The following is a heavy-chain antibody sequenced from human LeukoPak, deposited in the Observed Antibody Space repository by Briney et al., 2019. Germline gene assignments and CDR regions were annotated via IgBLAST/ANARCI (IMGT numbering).Heavy chain of an antibody. J-gene: IGHJ4*02. V-gene: IGHV5-51*01. CDR3: ATHSYYYDSSGYSLDLFDY. CDR1: GYSFTSYW. CDR2: IYPGDSDT. Sequence: GESLQISCKGSGYSFTSYWIGWVRQMPGKGLEWMGIIYPGDSDTRYSPSFQGQVTISADKSISTAYLQWSSLKASDTAMYYCATHSYYYDSSGYSLDLFDYWGQGTLVTVSS. D-gene: IGHD3-22*01.